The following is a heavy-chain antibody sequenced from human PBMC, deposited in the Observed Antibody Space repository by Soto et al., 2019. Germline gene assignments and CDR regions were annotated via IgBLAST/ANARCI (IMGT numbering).Heavy chain of an antibody. CDR2: INPSGGST. Sequence: QGLEWMGIINPSGGSTNYLQKFQGRITMTRDTSTSTVYMELSSLRSEDTAVYFCARADYYDSSGFFYDCLVKGSPVPVSS. V-gene: IGHV1-46*01. D-gene: IGHD3-22*01. CDR3: ARADYYDSSGFFYDC. J-gene: IGHJ4*02.